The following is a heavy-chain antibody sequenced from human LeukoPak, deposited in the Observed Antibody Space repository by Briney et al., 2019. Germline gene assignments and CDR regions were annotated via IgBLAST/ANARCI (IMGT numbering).Heavy chain of an antibody. V-gene: IGHV4-38-2*01. CDR3: ARGYDYSNYDFDY. J-gene: IGHJ4*02. Sequence: GSLRLSCAASGFTFDDYGMSWIRQPPGKGLEWIGSIYHSGSTYYNPSLKSRVTISVDTSKNQFSLKLSSVTAADTAVYYCARGYDYSNYDFDYWGQGTLVTVSS. CDR2: IYHSGST. D-gene: IGHD4-11*01. CDR1: GFTFDDYG.